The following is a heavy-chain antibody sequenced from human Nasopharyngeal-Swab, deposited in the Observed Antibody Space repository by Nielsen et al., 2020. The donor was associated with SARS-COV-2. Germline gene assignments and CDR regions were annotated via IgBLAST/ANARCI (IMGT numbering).Heavy chain of an antibody. D-gene: IGHD2-2*01. CDR1: GHTFTGYH. Sequence: ASVKVSCKASGHTFTGYHMHWVRQAPGQGLEWMGRMNPNSGGTNYAQRFQGRVTMTRDTSISTAYMELGSLRSEDTAVYYCARVGAADCSSTSCYAGVSWDYGMDVWGQGTTVTVSS. V-gene: IGHV1-2*06. CDR2: MNPNSGGT. CDR3: ARVGAADCSSTSCYAGVSWDYGMDV. J-gene: IGHJ6*02.